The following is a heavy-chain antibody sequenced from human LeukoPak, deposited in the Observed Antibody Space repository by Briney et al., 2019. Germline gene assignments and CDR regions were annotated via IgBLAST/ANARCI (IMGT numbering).Heavy chain of an antibody. V-gene: IGHV4-34*01. Sequence: SETLSLTCAVYGGSFSGYYGSWIRQPPGKGLEWIGEINHSGSTNYNPSLKSRVTISVDTSKNQFSLKLSSVTAADTDVYYCARPGGLHQKHWFDLWGQGTLVTVS. D-gene: IGHD2-2*01. CDR2: INHSGST. CDR3: ARPGGLHQKHWFDL. CDR1: GGSFSGYY. J-gene: IGHJ5*02.